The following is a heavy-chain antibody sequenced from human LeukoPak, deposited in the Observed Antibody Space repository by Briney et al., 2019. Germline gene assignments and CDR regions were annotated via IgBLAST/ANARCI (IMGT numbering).Heavy chain of an antibody. D-gene: IGHD5-18*01. V-gene: IGHV3-30*02. CDR3: AKGGRDSSLYYFDY. Sequence: GGSLRLSCAASGFTFSNYGIHWVRQAPCKGLEWVAVMWYDGSYKYYADSVKGRFTISRDNSNNMLYLQMNSLRPEDTAVYYCAKGGRDSSLYYFDYWGQGTLVTVSS. CDR1: GFTFSNYG. CDR2: MWYDGSYK. J-gene: IGHJ4*02.